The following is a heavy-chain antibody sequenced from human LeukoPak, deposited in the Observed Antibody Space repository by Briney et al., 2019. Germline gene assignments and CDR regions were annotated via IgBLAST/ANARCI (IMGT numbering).Heavy chain of an antibody. V-gene: IGHV4-39*07. CDR3: AMYGVPNWFDP. J-gene: IGHJ5*02. Sequence: PSETLSLTCTVSGGSISSSSYYWGWIRQPPGKGLEWIGSIYYSGSTYYNPSLKSRVTISVDTSKNQFSLKLSSVTAADTAVYYCAMYGVPNWFDPWGQGTLVTVSS. CDR1: GGSISSSSYY. D-gene: IGHD4-17*01. CDR2: IYYSGST.